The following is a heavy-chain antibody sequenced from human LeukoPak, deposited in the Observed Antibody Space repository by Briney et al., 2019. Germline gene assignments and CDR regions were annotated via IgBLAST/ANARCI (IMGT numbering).Heavy chain of an antibody. D-gene: IGHD3-10*01. Sequence: PGGSLRLSCVASGFTYSHNGMHWVRQAPGKGLEWVAFIQYDGNTIFYADSVKGRFTISRDNSKNTLYLQMNSLRAEDTAVYYCAKDQPNVSPQELWFGEEWDAFDIWGQGTMVTVSS. CDR1: GFTYSHNG. J-gene: IGHJ3*02. V-gene: IGHV3-30*02. CDR3: AKDQPNVSPQELWFGEEWDAFDI. CDR2: IQYDGNTI.